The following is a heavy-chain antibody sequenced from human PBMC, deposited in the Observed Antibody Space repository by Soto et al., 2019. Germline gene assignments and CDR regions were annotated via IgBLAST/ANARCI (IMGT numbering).Heavy chain of an antibody. CDR3: ARVLHRGNSEPYYFDY. CDR1: GGSMSGHY. CDR2: IYYSGSI. V-gene: IGHV4-59*11. D-gene: IGHD2-21*02. J-gene: IGHJ4*02. Sequence: PSETLSLTCTVSGGSMSGHYWSWIRQPPGKGLEWIGYIYYSGSINYNPSLQSRVTISVDTSNSQFSLRLSSVTAADTAVYYCARVLHRGNSEPYYFDYWGQGTLVTVSS.